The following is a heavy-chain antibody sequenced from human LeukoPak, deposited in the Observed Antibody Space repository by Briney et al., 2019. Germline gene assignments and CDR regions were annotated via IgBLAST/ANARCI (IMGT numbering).Heavy chain of an antibody. CDR3: ASGDSGSYYHDY. V-gene: IGHV1-18*01. CDR1: GYTFTGYG. Sequence: GASVKVSCKASGYTFTGYGISWVRQAPGQGLEWMGWISGDNGNTNYAQKLQGRVTMTTDTSTSTAYMELRSLRSDDTAVYYCASGDSGSYYHDYWGQGTLVTVSS. D-gene: IGHD1-26*01. J-gene: IGHJ4*02. CDR2: ISGDNGNT.